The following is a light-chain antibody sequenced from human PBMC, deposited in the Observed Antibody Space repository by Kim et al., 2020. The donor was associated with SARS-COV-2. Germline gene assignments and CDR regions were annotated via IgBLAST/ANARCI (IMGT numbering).Light chain of an antibody. J-gene: IGKJ4*01. Sequence: EIVLTQSPGTLSLSPGERATLSCRASQSVRSSHVAWYQQQLGQAPRLLISGASNRATDMPDRFSGSGSGTDFTLTISRVEPEDFVVYYCQQYGSSVTFGGRTKVEIK. V-gene: IGKV3-20*01. CDR2: GAS. CDR3: QQYGSSVT. CDR1: QSVRSSH.